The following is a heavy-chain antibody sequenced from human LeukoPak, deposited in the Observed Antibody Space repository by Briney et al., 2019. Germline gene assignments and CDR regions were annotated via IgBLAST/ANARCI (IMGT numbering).Heavy chain of an antibody. D-gene: IGHD5-12*01. CDR1: GGAFSSYA. CDR2: IIPIFGTA. Sequence: SVKVSCKASGGAFSSYAISWVRQAPGQGLEWMGGIIPIFGTANYAQKFQGRVTITTDESTSTAYMELSSLRSEDTAVYYCATDPGGGVATIVDYWGQGTLVTVSS. V-gene: IGHV1-69*05. J-gene: IGHJ4*02. CDR3: ATDPGGGVATIVDY.